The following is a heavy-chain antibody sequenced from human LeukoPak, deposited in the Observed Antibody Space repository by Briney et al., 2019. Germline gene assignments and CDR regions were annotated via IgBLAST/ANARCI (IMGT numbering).Heavy chain of an antibody. V-gene: IGHV4-61*02. D-gene: IGHD6-19*01. J-gene: IGHJ4*02. CDR3: ARDSSGVAGIDY. CDR2: IYTSGST. Sequence: SETLSLTCTVSGGSISSGSYYWSWIRQPAGKGLEWIGRIYTSGSTNYNPPLKSRVTISVDTSKNQFSLKLSSVTAADTAVYYCARDSSGVAGIDYWGQGTLVTVSS. CDR1: GGSISSGSYY.